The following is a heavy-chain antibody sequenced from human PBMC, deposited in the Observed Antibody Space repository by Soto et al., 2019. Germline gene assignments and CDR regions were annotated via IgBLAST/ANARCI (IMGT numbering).Heavy chain of an antibody. V-gene: IGHV4-39*01. CDR2: VYSNGHG. CDR3: ASLTTGLPRDT. D-gene: IGHD3-22*01. CDR1: GDSISNNNYH. Sequence: SETLSLTCTVSGDSISNNNYHWGWTRHTPGKGLEWIGSVYSNGHGYPDPSLKSRVAMAVDTSKNEFSLRLITLPAAYTAVYFCASLTTGLPRDTWGQATLVTVSS. J-gene: IGHJ5*02.